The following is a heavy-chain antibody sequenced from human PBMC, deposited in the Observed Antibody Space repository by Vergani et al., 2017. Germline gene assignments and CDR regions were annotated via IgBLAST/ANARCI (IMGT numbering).Heavy chain of an antibody. CDR1: GYSISSGYY. Sequence: QVQLQESGPGLVKPSETLSLTCGVSGYSISSGYYWGWIRQPPGRGLEWIGTVYHTGTTYGKPSLKRRVTISVDTSKNQFSLEVTSVTAADTVLYYCARMWDHXFDPWGQGTLVIVSS. CDR3: ARMWDHXFDP. J-gene: IGHJ5*02. V-gene: IGHV4-38-2*01. D-gene: IGHD1-26*01. CDR2: VYHTGTT.